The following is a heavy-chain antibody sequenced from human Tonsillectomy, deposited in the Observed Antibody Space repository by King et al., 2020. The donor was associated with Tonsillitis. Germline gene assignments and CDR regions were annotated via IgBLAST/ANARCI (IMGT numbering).Heavy chain of an antibody. V-gene: IGHV3-66*01. CDR3: ARDRNGVNFDY. CDR1: GFTVTSNF. J-gene: IGHJ4*02. Sequence: VQLVQSGGGLVQPGGSLRLSCAASGFTVTSNFMAWVRQAPGKGLEWASTIYNDGSTYYADSVKGRFTISRDNSKNTLYLQLNSLRAEDTAVYYCARDRNGVNFDYWGQGTLVTVSS. CDR2: IYNDGST. D-gene: IGHD2-8*01.